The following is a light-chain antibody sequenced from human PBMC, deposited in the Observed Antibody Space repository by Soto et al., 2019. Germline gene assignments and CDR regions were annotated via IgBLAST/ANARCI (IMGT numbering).Light chain of an antibody. J-gene: IGKJ4*01. CDR1: QSVISSY. CDR3: QQYGSSPLT. Sequence: EIVLTQSPGTLSLSPGERTTLSCRASQSVISSYVAWYQQKPGQAPRLLIYGASTRATGIPDRFSGSGSGTDFTLTISRLEPEDFAVFYCQQYGSSPLTFGGGTKVEIK. CDR2: GAS. V-gene: IGKV3-20*01.